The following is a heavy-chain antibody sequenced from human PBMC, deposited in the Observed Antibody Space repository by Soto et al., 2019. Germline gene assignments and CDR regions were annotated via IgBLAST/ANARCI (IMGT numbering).Heavy chain of an antibody. CDR3: TRQAAQYCGGDCYLLPYFDL. J-gene: IGHJ2*01. Sequence: EVQLVESGGGLVQPGGSLKLSCAASGFTFSGSAVHWVRQASGKGLEWVGRIRSKANNYATVYAASAKGRFTISRDDSKNTAYLQMNSLKTEDTAVYYCTRQAAQYCGGDCYLLPYFDLWGRGTLVTVSS. CDR1: GFTFSGSA. CDR2: IRSKANNYAT. V-gene: IGHV3-73*02. D-gene: IGHD2-21*02.